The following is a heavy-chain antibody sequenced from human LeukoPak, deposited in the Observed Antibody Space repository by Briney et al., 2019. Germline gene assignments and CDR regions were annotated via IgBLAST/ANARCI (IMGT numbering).Heavy chain of an antibody. Sequence: GGSLRLSCAASGFTFSSYGMHWVRQAPGKGLEWVAFIRYDGSNKYYADSVKGRFTISRDNSKNTLYLQMNSLRAEDTAVYYCAKDGSEYDILAVYYGSGDYYYYRDVWGKGTRVTVSS. CDR2: IRYDGSNK. D-gene: IGHD3-9*01. CDR1: GFTFSSYG. CDR3: AKDGSEYDILAVYYGSGDYYYYRDV. J-gene: IGHJ6*03. V-gene: IGHV3-30*02.